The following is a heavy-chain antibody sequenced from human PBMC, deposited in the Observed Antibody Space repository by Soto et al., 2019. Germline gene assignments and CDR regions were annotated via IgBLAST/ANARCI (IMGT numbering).Heavy chain of an antibody. CDR1: GFTFSSYA. CDR3: AKAGNQGIAAAGTLYYYYYGMDV. V-gene: IGHV3-23*01. Sequence: GESLKISCAASGFTFSSYAMSWVRQAPGKGLEWVSAISGSGGSTYYADSVKGRFTISRDNSKNTLYLQMNSLRAEDTAVYYCAKAGNQGIAAAGTLYYYYYGMDVWGQGTTVTVSS. J-gene: IGHJ6*02. CDR2: ISGSGGST. D-gene: IGHD6-13*01.